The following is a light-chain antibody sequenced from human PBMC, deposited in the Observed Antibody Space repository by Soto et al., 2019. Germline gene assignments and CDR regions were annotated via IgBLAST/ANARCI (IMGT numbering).Light chain of an antibody. Sequence: DIQMTQSPSTLSASVGDRVTITCRASQSISNWLAWYQQKPGKAPKVLIYKASSLESGVPSRFSGSGSGTEFPLTISSLQPDDFATYYCQQYNSYSRTFGQGTKVEIK. J-gene: IGKJ1*01. CDR2: KAS. CDR3: QQYNSYSRT. V-gene: IGKV1-5*03. CDR1: QSISNW.